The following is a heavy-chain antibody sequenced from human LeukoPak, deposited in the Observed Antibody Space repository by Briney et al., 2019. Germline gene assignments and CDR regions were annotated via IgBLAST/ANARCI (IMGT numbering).Heavy chain of an antibody. V-gene: IGHV4-39*07. D-gene: IGHD6-13*01. CDR2: IYYSGDD. J-gene: IGHJ4*02. CDR3: ARWQQLVRGFDY. Sequence: SETLSLTCTVSGGSISSSSYYWGWIRQPPGKGLEWIASIYYSGDDYYNPSLKSRATIFVDTSQSQFSLRLSSVTAADTAVYYCARWQQLVRGFDYWGQGTLVTVSS. CDR1: GGSISSSSYY.